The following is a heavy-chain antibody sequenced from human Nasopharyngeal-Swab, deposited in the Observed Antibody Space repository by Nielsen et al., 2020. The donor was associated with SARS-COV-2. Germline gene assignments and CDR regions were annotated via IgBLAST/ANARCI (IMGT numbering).Heavy chain of an antibody. V-gene: IGHV1-69*04. CDR2: IIPTAGIT. CDR1: GGTFSSYG. Sequence: SVKVSCKASGGTFSSYGISWVRPAPGQGLEWMGRIIPTAGITNYAQQFQGRVTITADKSTSTSYMELSSLRAEDTAVYYCARDKRIYFDSSGHLDYWGQGTLVTVSS. CDR3: ARDKRIYFDSSGHLDY. J-gene: IGHJ4*02. D-gene: IGHD3-22*01.